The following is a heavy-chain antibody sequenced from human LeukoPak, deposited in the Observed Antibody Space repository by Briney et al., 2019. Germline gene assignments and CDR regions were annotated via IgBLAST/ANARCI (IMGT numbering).Heavy chain of an antibody. CDR1: GGSISSSSYY. V-gene: IGHV4-39*07. Sequence: SETLSLTCTVSGGSISSSSYYWGWIRQPPGKGLEWIGNIYYSGSTYYNPSLKSRVTISIDTSKKQFSLKLSSVTAADTAVYYCAREGGTTGYYYYMDVWGKGTTVTVSS. D-gene: IGHD1-1*01. CDR2: IYYSGST. CDR3: AREGGTTGYYYYMDV. J-gene: IGHJ6*03.